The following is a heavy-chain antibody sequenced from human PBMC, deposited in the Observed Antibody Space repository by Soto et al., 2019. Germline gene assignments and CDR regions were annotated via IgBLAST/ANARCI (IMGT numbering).Heavy chain of an antibody. D-gene: IGHD2-2*01. CDR3: ARVVVPAAISWFDP. V-gene: IGHV4-4*07. J-gene: IGHJ5*02. CDR2: IYTSGST. CDR1: GGSISSYY. Sequence: SETLSLTCTDSGGSISSYYWSWIRQPAGKGLEWIGRIYTSGSTNYNPSLKSRVTMSVDTSKNQFSLKLSSVTAADTAVYYCARVVVPAAISWFDPWGQGTLVSVSS.